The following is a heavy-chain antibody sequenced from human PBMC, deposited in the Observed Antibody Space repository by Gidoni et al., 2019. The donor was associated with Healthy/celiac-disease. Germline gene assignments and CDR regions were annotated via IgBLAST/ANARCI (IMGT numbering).Heavy chain of an antibody. CDR2: IYYSWST. Sequence: QVQLQESGPGVVKPAQTLSLTCTVSGGSISSGDYYWSWLRQPPGKGLEWIGYIYYSWSTYYNPSLKSRVTISVDTSKNQFSLKLSSVTAADTAVYYCASTRRSTSCYLDYWGQGTLVTVSS. J-gene: IGHJ4*02. V-gene: IGHV4-30-4*01. CDR3: ASTRRSTSCYLDY. D-gene: IGHD2-2*01. CDR1: GGSISSGDYY.